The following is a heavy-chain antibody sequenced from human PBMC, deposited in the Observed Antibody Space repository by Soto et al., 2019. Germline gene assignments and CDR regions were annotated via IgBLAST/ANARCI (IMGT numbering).Heavy chain of an antibody. V-gene: IGHV1-69*13. CDR3: ARVYSGSYYDRTDPGFLDY. CDR2: IIPIFGTA. Sequence: GAAVKFSCKASGGTFSSYAISWVRQAPGQGLEWMGGIIPIFGTANYAQKFQGRVTITADESTSTAYMELSSLRSEDTAVYYCARVYSGSYYDRTDPGFLDYWGQGTLVTVSS. CDR1: GGTFSSYA. D-gene: IGHD1-26*01. J-gene: IGHJ4*02.